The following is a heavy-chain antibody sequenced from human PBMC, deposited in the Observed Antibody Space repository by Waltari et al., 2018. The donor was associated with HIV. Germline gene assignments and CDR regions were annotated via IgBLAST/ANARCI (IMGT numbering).Heavy chain of an antibody. CDR3: ARTYCSSTSCYGGANWFDP. CDR1: GGSISSGSYY. V-gene: IGHV4-61*02. CDR2: IYTSGST. Sequence: QVQLQESGPGLVKPSQTLSLTCTVSGGSISSGSYYSSWIRQPAWKGLEWIGRIYTSGSTNYNPSLKSRVTISVDTSKNQFSLKLSSVTAADTAVYYCARTYCSSTSCYGGANWFDPWGQGTLVTVSS. D-gene: IGHD2-2*01. J-gene: IGHJ5*02.